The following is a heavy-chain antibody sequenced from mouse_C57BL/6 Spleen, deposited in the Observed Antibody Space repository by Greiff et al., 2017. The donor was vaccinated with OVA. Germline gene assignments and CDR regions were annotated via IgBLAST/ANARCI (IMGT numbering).Heavy chain of an antibody. V-gene: IGHV5-17*01. Sequence: EVQGVESGGGLVKPGGSLKLSCAASGFTLSDYGMHWVRQAPEKGLEWVAYISSGSSTIYYADTVKGRFTISRDNAKNTLFLQMTSLRSEDTAMYYCARTSAYWGQGTLVTVSA. CDR1: GFTLSDYG. CDR2: ISSGSSTI. J-gene: IGHJ3*01. CDR3: ARTSAY.